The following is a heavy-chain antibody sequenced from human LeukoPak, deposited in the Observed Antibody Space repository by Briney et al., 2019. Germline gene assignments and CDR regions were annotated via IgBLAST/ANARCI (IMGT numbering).Heavy chain of an antibody. V-gene: IGHV4-34*01. J-gene: IGHJ4*02. D-gene: IGHD3-22*01. Sequence: SETLSLTCAVYGGSFSGYYWSWIRQPPGKGLEWIGEINHSASTNYIPYLQSRVNISVDTPKNQLSLKLRSVTAAEKAVYYCARRRFTMIVVVDVRFDYWGQGTLVTVSS. CDR2: INHSAST. CDR3: ARRRFTMIVVVDVRFDY. CDR1: GGSFSGYY.